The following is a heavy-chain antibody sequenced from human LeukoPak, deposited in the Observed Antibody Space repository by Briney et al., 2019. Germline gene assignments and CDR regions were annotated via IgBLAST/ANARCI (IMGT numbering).Heavy chain of an antibody. J-gene: IGHJ6*03. V-gene: IGHV1-69*05. CDR1: GGTFSSYA. CDR2: IIPIFGTA. Sequence: ASVKVSCKASGGTFSSYAISWVRQAPGQGLEWMGGIIPIFGTANYAQKFQGRVTITTDESTSTAYMELSSLRSEDTAVYYCASSGEYQLLESSYYYYMDVWGKGTTVTVPS. D-gene: IGHD2-2*01. CDR3: ASSGEYQLLESSYYYYMDV.